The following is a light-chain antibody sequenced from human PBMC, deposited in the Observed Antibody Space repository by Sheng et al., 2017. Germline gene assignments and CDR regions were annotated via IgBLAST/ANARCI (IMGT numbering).Light chain of an antibody. J-gene: IGLJ3*02. CDR2: TDS. CDR1: ALPDQY. V-gene: IGLV3-25*03. CDR3: LSLTTSGTWV. Sequence: SSELTQPPSVSVSPGQTARITCSGDALPDQYAYWYQQKAGQAPVVVIYTDSERPSGIPERFSGSSSGTTVTLTINGALAEDEADYYCLSLTTSGTWVFGGGTKLTVL.